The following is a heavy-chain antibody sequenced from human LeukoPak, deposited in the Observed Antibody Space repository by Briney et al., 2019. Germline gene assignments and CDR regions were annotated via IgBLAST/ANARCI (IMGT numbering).Heavy chain of an antibody. CDR2: IYSGGST. J-gene: IGHJ4*02. D-gene: IGHD3-10*01. CDR1: EFSVGSNY. Sequence: GPSLRLSGAASEFSVGSNYMTWVRQAPGKGLEWVSLIYSGGSTYYADSVKGRVTISRDNSENTLYLLMNSLGAEDTDPYYCTRGYYGAGGYYYFDSWGRGTLVTVSS. CDR3: TRGYYGAGGYYYFDS. V-gene: IGHV3-66*01.